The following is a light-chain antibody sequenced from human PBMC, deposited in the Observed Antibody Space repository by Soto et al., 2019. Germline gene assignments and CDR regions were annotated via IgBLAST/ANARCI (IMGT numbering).Light chain of an antibody. Sequence: EIVLTQSPATLSLSPGERATLSCRASQSVGSNLAWYQQKPGQAPRLLIYDTSNRATGIPARFSGSGSGTDFTLTISSLEAEDFAVYYCQRGDIFGQGTRLEIK. V-gene: IGKV3-11*01. CDR3: QRGDI. CDR2: DTS. J-gene: IGKJ5*01. CDR1: QSVGSN.